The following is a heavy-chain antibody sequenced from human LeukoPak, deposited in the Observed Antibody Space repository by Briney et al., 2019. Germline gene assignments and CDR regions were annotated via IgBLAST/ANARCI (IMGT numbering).Heavy chain of an antibody. D-gene: IGHD3-10*01. CDR2: INHSGST. CDR3: ARGLLWFGESPPYDAFDI. V-gene: IGHV4-34*01. CDR1: GGSFSGYY. Sequence: SETLSLTCAVYGGSFSGYYWSWIRQPPGKGLEWIGEINHSGSTNYNPSLKSRVTISVDTSKKQFSLKLSSVTAADTAVYYCARGLLWFGESPPYDAFDIWGQGTMVTVSS. J-gene: IGHJ3*02.